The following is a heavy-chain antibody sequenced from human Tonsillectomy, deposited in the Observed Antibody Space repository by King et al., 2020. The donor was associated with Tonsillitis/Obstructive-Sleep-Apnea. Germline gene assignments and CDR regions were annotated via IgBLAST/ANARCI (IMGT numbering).Heavy chain of an antibody. Sequence: QGQLVQSGAEVKKPGASVKVSCKASGYSFTSYYMHWVRQAPGQGLEWMGIINPSGGSTSYAQKFQGRVTMTRDTSTSTVYMELTSLRSEDTSVYYSARTPPFGSDYYYYYYMDVWGKGTTVTVSS. CDR3: ARTPPFGSDYYYYYYMDV. V-gene: IGHV1-46*01. CDR2: INPSGGST. J-gene: IGHJ6*03. D-gene: IGHD3-3*01. CDR1: GYSFTSYY.